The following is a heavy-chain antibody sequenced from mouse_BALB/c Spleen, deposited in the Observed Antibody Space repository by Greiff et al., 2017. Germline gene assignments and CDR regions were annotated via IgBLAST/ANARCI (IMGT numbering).Heavy chain of an antibody. D-gene: IGHD2-1*01. CDR3: ARGLGKGGYFDV. Sequence: VQLQESGPGLVAPSQSLSITCTVSGFSLTGYGVNWVRQPPGKGLEWLGMIWGDGSTDYNSALKSRLSISKDNSKSQVFLKMNSLQTDDTARYYCARGLGKGGYFDVWGAGTTLTVSS. CDR1: GFSLTGYG. V-gene: IGHV2-6-7*01. J-gene: IGHJ1*01. CDR2: IWGDGST.